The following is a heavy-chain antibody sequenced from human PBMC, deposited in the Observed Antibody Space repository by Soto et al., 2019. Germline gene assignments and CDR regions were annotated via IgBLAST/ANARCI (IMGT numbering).Heavy chain of an antibody. V-gene: IGHV1-69*13. J-gene: IGHJ4*02. CDR2: IIPIFGTA. CDR1: GGAFSSYA. D-gene: IGHD5-18*01. CDR3: ASAPRGYSYKSP. Sequence: GASVKVSCKASGGAFSSYAISWVRQAPGQGLEWMGGIIPIFGTANYAQKFQGRVTITADESTSTAYMELSSLRSEDTAVYYCASAPRGYSYKSPWGQEPLVTVS.